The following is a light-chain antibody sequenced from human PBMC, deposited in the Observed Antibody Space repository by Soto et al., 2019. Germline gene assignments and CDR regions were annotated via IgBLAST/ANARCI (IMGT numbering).Light chain of an antibody. CDR1: QNIGTS. CDR2: DAS. CDR3: QQYGSSPLIT. J-gene: IGKJ5*01. V-gene: IGKV3-20*01. Sequence: EIVLTQSPATLSLSPGERATLSCRAGQNIGTSLVWSQQKPGQSPRLLIYDASHRATGVPARFSGSGSGTEFTLTISSLQSEDFAVYYCQQYGSSPLITFGQGTRLEIK.